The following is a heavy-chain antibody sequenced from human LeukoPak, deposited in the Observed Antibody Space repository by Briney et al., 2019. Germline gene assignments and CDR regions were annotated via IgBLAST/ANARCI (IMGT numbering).Heavy chain of an antibody. J-gene: IGHJ3*02. CDR1: GFTFSSYS. CDR2: ISSSSSYI. Sequence: GGSLRLSCAASGFTFSSYSMNWVRQAPGKGLEWVSSISSSSSYIYYADSVKGRFTISRDNAKNSLYLQMNSLRAEDTAVYYCARDGSHDYGGKGVRDAFDIWGQGTMVTVSS. CDR3: ARDGSHDYGGKGVRDAFDI. D-gene: IGHD4-23*01. V-gene: IGHV3-21*01.